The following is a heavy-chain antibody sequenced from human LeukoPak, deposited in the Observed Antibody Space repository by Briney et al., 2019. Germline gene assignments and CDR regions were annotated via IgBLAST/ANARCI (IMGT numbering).Heavy chain of an antibody. CDR1: GGSISSYY. CDR3: ATTSGYYYAIDY. CDR2: ISYSGST. D-gene: IGHD3-22*01. J-gene: IGHJ4*02. V-gene: IGHV4-59*12. Sequence: PSETLSLTCTVSGGSISSYYWSWIRQPAGKGLEWIGTISYSGSTYYNPSLKSRVTISVDTSKNLFSLKLSSVTAADTAVYYCATTSGYYYAIDYWGQGTLVTVSS.